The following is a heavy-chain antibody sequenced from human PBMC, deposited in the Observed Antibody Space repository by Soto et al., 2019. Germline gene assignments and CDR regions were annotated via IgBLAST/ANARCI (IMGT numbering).Heavy chain of an antibody. D-gene: IGHD3-22*01. CDR1: GDSFTSYG. CDR3: ARDYYESSGYYYYYYGLDV. V-gene: IGHV1-18*01. J-gene: IGHJ6*02. CDR2: ISPYNGNT. Sequence: GTSVKLSCEACGDSFTSYGISWVRQAPKQGLEWMGWISPYNGNTNSAQKLQDRLTMTTDTSTSTAYMELRSLRSDDTAVYYCARDYYESSGYYYYYYGLDVWGQGTTVTVSS.